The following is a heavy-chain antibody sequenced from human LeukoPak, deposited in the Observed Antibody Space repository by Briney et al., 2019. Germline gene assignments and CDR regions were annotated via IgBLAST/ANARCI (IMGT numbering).Heavy chain of an antibody. CDR2: IYHSGST. CDR1: GGSISSGGYY. J-gene: IGHJ5*02. D-gene: IGHD3-10*01. Sequence: PSETLSLTCTVSGGSISSGGYYWSWIRQPPGKGLEWIGYIYHSGSTYYNPSLKSRVTISVDRSKNQFSLKLSSVTAADTAVYYCARDSDGSGSSFDPWGQGTLVTVSS. V-gene: IGHV4-30-2*01. CDR3: ARDSDGSGSSFDP.